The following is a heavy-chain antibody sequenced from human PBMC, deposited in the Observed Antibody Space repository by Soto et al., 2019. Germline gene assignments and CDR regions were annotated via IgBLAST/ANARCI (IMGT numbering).Heavy chain of an antibody. D-gene: IGHD3-22*01. J-gene: IGHJ4*02. Sequence: GGSLRLSCAASGFTFSSYAMNWVRQAPGKGLEWVSAISGSGDSTYYADSVKGRFTISRDNSKSTLYLQMNSLRADDTAVYYCAKEGNFDSSYDFWGQGTLVTVSS. CDR1: GFTFSSYA. V-gene: IGHV3-23*01. CDR3: AKEGNFDSSYDF. CDR2: ISGSGDST.